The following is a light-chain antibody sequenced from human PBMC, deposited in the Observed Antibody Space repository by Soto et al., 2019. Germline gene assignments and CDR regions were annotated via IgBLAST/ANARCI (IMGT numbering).Light chain of an antibody. CDR3: QQYDNWPPWT. Sequence: EIVMAQSPATLSESLGERATLSCRASQTVGTNLAWFQHRPGQAPRLLIYGASTRATGIPARFSGSGSGTEFTLTISSLQSEDFAVYYCQQYDNWPPWTFGQGTKVEIK. V-gene: IGKV3-15*01. J-gene: IGKJ1*01. CDR2: GAS. CDR1: QTVGTN.